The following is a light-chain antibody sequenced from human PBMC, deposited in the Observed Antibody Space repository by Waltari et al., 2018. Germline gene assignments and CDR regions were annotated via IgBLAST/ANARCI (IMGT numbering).Light chain of an antibody. CDR3: QQYNSYSWT. CDR2: KAS. J-gene: IGKJ1*01. Sequence: DIQMTQSPSSLSASVGDRVTITCRASQGISSCLAWYQQKPGKAPKLLIYKASSLESGVPSRFSGSGSGTEFTLTISSLQPDDFATYYCQQYNSYSWTFGQGTKVEIK. V-gene: IGKV1-5*03. CDR1: QGISSC.